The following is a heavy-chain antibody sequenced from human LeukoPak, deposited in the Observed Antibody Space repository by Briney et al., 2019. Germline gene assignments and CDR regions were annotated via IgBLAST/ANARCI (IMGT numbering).Heavy chain of an antibody. CDR1: GYTFTSYG. Sequence: ASVKVSCKASGYTFTSYGISWVRQAPGQGLEWMGWISAYNGNTNYAQKLQGRVTMTTDTSTSTAYMELRSLRSDDTAVYYCARDPRLWFGELLYLNWFDPWGQGTLVTVSS. CDR2: ISAYNGNT. CDR3: ARDPRLWFGELLYLNWFDP. D-gene: IGHD3-10*01. J-gene: IGHJ5*02. V-gene: IGHV1-18*01.